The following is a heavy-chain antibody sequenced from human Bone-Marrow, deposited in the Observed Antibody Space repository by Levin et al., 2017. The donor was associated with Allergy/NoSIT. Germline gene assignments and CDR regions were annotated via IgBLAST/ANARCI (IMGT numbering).Heavy chain of an antibody. CDR1: GFTFSSYA. D-gene: IGHD1-26*01. CDR2: ISGSGGST. V-gene: IGHV3-23*01. CDR3: AKEMVGAHPKYYFDY. J-gene: IGHJ4*02. Sequence: GESLKISCAASGFTFSSYAMSWVRQAPGKGLEWVSAISGSGGSTYYADSVKGRFTISRDNSKNTLYLQMNSLRAEDTAVYYCAKEMVGAHPKYYFDYWGQGTLVTVSS.